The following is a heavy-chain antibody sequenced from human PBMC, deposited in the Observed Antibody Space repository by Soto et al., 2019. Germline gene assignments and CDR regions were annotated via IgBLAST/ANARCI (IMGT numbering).Heavy chain of an antibody. D-gene: IGHD6-6*01. Sequence: QVQLVESGGGVVQPGRSLRLSCEASGFTFRSNAIHWVRQAPGKGLEWVAIISYDGGNKYYADSVKGRFTISRDNSKNTLYLQMDSLRVEDTAVYYCARGYGSSSSVFDYWGQGTLVTVSS. J-gene: IGHJ4*02. CDR3: ARGYGSSSSVFDY. V-gene: IGHV3-30-3*01. CDR1: GFTFRSNA. CDR2: ISYDGGNK.